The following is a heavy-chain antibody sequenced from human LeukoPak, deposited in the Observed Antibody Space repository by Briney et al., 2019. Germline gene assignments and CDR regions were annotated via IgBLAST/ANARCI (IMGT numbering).Heavy chain of an antibody. D-gene: IGHD2-21*02. CDR3: ARRYCGGDCYGYYYYYYMDV. CDR2: INHSRST. CDR1: GGSFSGYY. J-gene: IGHJ6*03. Sequence: SETLSLTCAVYGGSFSGYYWSWIRQPPGKGLEWIGEINHSRSTNYNPSLKSRVTILIDTSKNQFSLKLSSVTAADTAVYYCARRYCGGDCYGYYYYYYMDVWGKGTTVTISS. V-gene: IGHV4-34*01.